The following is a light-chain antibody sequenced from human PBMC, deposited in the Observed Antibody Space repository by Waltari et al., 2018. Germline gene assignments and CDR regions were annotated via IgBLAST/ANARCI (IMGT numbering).Light chain of an antibody. CDR2: EVD. CDR3: YSYAGASTYV. V-gene: IGLV2-23*02. J-gene: IGLJ1*01. CDR1: RSDIGSFNL. Sequence: QSALTQPASVSGSPGQSITISCTGTRSDIGSFNLVSWYQQHPGKAPKLLIYEVDKRPSGVSDRFSGSKSGNTASLTISGLQAEDETDYYCYSYAGASTYVLGTGTKVTVL.